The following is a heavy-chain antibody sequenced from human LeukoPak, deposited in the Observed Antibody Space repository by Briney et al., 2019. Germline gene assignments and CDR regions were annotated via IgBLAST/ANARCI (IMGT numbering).Heavy chain of an antibody. Sequence: GGSLRLSCAASGFTFSSYSMNWVRQAPGKGLEWVSSISSSSSYIYYADSVKGRFTISRDNAKNSLYLQMNSLRAEDTAVYYCAREDYYDSSGYWVPHDYWGQGTLVTVSS. J-gene: IGHJ4*02. D-gene: IGHD3-22*01. CDR3: AREDYYDSSGYWVPHDY. V-gene: IGHV3-21*01. CDR2: ISSSSSYI. CDR1: GFTFSSYS.